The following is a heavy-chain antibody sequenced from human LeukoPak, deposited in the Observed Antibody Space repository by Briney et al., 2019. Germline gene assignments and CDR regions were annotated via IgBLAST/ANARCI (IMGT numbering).Heavy chain of an antibody. J-gene: IGHJ3*02. V-gene: IGHV3-33*01. D-gene: IGHD3-10*01. CDR1: GFTFSSYG. CDR3: ARDQVSGSPPPLAYAFDI. CDR2: IWYDGSNK. Sequence: GGSLRLSCAASGFTFSSYGMHWVRQAPGKGLEWVAVIWYDGSNKYYADSVKGRFTISRDNSKNTLYLQMNSLRAEDTAVYYCARDQVSGSPPPLAYAFDIWGQGTVITVSS.